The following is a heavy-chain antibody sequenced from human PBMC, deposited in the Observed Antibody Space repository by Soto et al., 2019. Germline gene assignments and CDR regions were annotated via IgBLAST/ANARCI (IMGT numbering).Heavy chain of an antibody. Sequence: EVQLVESGGGLVKPGESLRLSCVASQFTFSNYVMNWVRQAPGKGLEWVASISRRSSSTYYADSVKGRFTISRDNAQNSLYLQMNSLRVEDTAVYYCARDVRPTQYYHGMDVWGQGTTVTVSS. CDR2: ISRRSSST. V-gene: IGHV3-21*01. D-gene: IGHD4-4*01. J-gene: IGHJ6*02. CDR1: QFTFSNYV. CDR3: ARDVRPTQYYHGMDV.